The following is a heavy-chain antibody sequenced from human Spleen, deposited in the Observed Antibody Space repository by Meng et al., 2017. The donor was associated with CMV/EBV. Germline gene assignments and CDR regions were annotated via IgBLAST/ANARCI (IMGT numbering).Heavy chain of an antibody. CDR1: GSFSGYY. CDR3: ARLLRYCSSTSCPSPFDY. CDR2: INHSGST. D-gene: IGHD2-2*01. J-gene: IGHJ4*02. Sequence: GSFSGYYWSWIRQPTGKGLEWIGEINHSGSTNYNTSIKSRVTISVDTSKNQFSLKLSSVTAADTAVYYCARLLRYCSSTSCPSPFDYWGQGTLVTVSS. V-gene: IGHV4-34*01.